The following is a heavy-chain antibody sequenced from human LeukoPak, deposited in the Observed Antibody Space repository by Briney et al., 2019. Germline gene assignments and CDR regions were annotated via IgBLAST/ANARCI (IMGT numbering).Heavy chain of an antibody. V-gene: IGHV3-30*18. CDR2: ISYDGSNK. J-gene: IGHJ4*02. Sequence: GRSLRLSCAASGFTFSSYGMHWVRQAPGKGLEWVAVISYDGSNKYYADSVKGRFTISRDNSKNTLYLQMNSLRAEDTAVYYCAKDHGTWALLTYYFDYWGQGTLLTVSS. CDR3: AKDHGTWALLTYYFDY. D-gene: IGHD1-26*01. CDR1: GFTFSSYG.